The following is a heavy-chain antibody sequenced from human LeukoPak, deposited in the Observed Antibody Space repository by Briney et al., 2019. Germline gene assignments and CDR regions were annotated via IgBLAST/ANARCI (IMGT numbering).Heavy chain of an antibody. D-gene: IGHD3-22*01. J-gene: IGHJ3*01. CDR1: GFTLSTYC. CDR2: IKGDGSET. Sequence: GGSLRLSCAASGFTLSTYCMNWVRQAPGKGLEWVADIKGDGSETYYVDSVKGRFTISRDNAKNSLYLHMRSLRAEDTAVYYCARGDYYDRAFDVWGQGTMVTVS. V-gene: IGHV3-7*01. CDR3: ARGDYYDRAFDV.